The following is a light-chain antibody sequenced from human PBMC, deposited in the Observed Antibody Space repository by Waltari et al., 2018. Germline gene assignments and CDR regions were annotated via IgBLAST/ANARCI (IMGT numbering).Light chain of an antibody. Sequence: DILVTQYPDSLSVSLRDRATINRTSSQSVLYTSSNQNVLAWYHQKPCHPPKLLIYWASTRETGVPDRVSGSGSGTDCTLTMSSLQAEDVAVDDCQQYYSTIFTFGPGTKVDIK. V-gene: IGKV4-1*01. CDR3: QQYYSTIFT. CDR2: WAS. CDR1: QSVLYTSSNQNV. J-gene: IGKJ3*01.